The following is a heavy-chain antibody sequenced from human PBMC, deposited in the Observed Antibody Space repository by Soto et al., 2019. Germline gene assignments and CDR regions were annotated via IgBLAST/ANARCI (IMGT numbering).Heavy chain of an antibody. CDR1: GYSFTGYY. CDR2: INPNSGGT. D-gene: IGHD2-15*01. Sequence: ASVKVSCKAAGYSFTGYYIHWVRQAPGQGLEWMGWINPNSGGTNYAQKFQGRVTMTRDTSISTAYMELSRLRSDDTAVYYCAREDGGIDDYWGQGTLVTVSS. CDR3: AREDGGIDDY. J-gene: IGHJ4*02. V-gene: IGHV1-2*02.